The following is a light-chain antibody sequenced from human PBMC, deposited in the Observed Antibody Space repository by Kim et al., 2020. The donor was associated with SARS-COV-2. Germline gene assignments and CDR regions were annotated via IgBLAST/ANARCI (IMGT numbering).Light chain of an antibody. CDR2: QDS. V-gene: IGLV3-1*01. CDR1: KLGDTY. J-gene: IGLJ2*01. CDR3: QAWDSSYVV. Sequence: SYELTQPPSVSVSPGQTASITCSGDKLGDTYASWYQQKPGQSPVLVIYQDSKRPSGIPERFSGSNSGNTATLTISGTQSMDEADYYCQAWDSSYVVFGG.